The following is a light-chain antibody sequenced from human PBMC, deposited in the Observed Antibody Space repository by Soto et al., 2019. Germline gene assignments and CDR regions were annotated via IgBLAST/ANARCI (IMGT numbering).Light chain of an antibody. Sequence: QSLLAHPASVPGSPGQSITISCTGTSSDVGGYDYVSWYQQHPGKAPRLMIYKASNRPSGVSHRFSGSRSGNTASLTISGLQAEDEADYYCSSYTSGSTLYVFGTGTKVTVL. CDR2: KAS. V-gene: IGLV2-14*01. CDR1: SSDVGGYDY. J-gene: IGLJ1*01. CDR3: SSYTSGSTLYV.